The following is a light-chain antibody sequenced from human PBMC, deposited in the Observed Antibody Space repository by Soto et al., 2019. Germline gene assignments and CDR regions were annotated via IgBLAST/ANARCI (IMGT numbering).Light chain of an antibody. CDR1: QGINNY. CDR2: DAS. CDR3: QQYNSYSYT. J-gene: IGKJ2*01. Sequence: DIQMTQSPSSLSASVGDRVTITCQASQGINNYLNWYQQKPGKAPKLLIYDASNLEAGVPSRFSGSGSGTEFTFSISSLQPDDFATYYCQQYNSYSYTFGQGTKLEIK. V-gene: IGKV1-33*01.